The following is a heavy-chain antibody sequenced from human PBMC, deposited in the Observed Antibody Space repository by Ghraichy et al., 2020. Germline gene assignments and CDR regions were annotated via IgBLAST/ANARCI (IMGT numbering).Heavy chain of an antibody. Sequence: SQTLSLTCAISGDSVSSNSAAWNWIRQSPSRGLEWLGRTYYRSKWYNDYAVSLKSRITINPDTSKNQFSLQLNSVTPEDTAVYFCARGVAAREAAGYFDLWGRRTLVTVSS. D-gene: IGHD6-19*01. V-gene: IGHV6-1*01. CDR2: TYYRSKWYN. CDR3: ARGVAAREAAGYFDL. J-gene: IGHJ2*01. CDR1: GDSVSSNSAA.